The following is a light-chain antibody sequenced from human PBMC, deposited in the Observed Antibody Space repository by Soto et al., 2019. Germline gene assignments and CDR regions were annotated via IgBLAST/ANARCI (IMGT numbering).Light chain of an antibody. CDR3: QQDSSWPLT. Sequence: EIVLTQSPATLSLSPGERATLSCRASQSVSSYLAWYQQKPGQAPRLLIYGASSRATGIPDRFSGSGSGTDFTLTISRLEPEDFGVYYCQQDSSWPLTFGGGTKVDIK. CDR2: GAS. CDR1: QSVSSY. J-gene: IGKJ4*01. V-gene: IGKV3-11*01.